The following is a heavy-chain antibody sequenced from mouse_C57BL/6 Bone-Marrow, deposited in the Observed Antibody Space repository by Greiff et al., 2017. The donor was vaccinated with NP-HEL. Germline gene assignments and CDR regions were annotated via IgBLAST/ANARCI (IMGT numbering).Heavy chain of an antibody. J-gene: IGHJ1*03. CDR3: ASHYYGSSLRYWYFDV. CDR2: IWSGGST. V-gene: IGHV2-2*01. D-gene: IGHD1-1*01. Sequence: QVQLQQSGPGLVQPSQSLSITCTVSGFSLTSYGVHWVRQSPGKGLEWLGVIWSGGSTDYNAAFISRMSISKDNSKSQVFFKMNSLQADDTAIYYGASHYYGSSLRYWYFDVWGTGTTVTVSS. CDR1: GFSLTSYG.